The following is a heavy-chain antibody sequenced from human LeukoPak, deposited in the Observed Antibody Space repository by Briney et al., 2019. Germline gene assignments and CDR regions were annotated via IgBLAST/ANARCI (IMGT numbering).Heavy chain of an antibody. J-gene: IGHJ5*02. V-gene: IGHV4-38-2*02. CDR1: GYSISRGYY. CDR2: IYHSGST. CDR3: ARDTGDYVLSVRYNWFDP. D-gene: IGHD4-17*01. Sequence: SETLSLTCTVSGYSISRGYYWGWNRQPPGKGLEWIGSIYHSGSTYYKPSLKSRVTISVDTSKNQFSLKLSSVTAADTAVYYCARDTGDYVLSVRYNWFDPWGQGTLVTVSS.